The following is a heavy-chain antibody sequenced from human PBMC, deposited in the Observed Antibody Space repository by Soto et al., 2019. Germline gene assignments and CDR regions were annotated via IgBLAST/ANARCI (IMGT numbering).Heavy chain of an antibody. V-gene: IGHV4-39*01. Sequence: QLQLQESGPGLVKPSETLSLTYTVSGGSISSSSYYWGWIRQPPGKGLEWIGRIYYSGSTYYNPSIKSRVPISVDTSKNPFSPKLSSVTAADTAVYYCARSLPGGACDIWGQGTMVTVAS. J-gene: IGHJ3*02. CDR1: GGSISSSSYY. CDR2: IYYSGST. CDR3: ARSLPGGACDI.